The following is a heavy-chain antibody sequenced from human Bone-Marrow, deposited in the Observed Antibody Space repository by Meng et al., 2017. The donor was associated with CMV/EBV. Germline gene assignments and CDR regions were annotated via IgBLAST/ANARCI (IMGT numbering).Heavy chain of an antibody. V-gene: IGHV4-34*01. Sequence: GSLRLSCAVYGGSFSGYYWSWIRQPPGKGLEWIGEINHSGSTNYNPSLKSLVTISVDTSKNQFSLKLSSVTAADTAVYYCARGATPGYCSSTSCYAGYYYYGMDVWGQGTTVTVSS. D-gene: IGHD2-2*03. J-gene: IGHJ6*02. CDR1: GGSFSGYY. CDR3: ARGATPGYCSSTSCYAGYYYYGMDV. CDR2: INHSGST.